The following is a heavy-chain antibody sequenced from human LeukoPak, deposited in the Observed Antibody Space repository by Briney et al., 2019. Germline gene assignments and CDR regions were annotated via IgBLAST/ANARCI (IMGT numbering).Heavy chain of an antibody. Sequence: GGSLRLSCAASGFTFSSYTMNWVRQAPGEGLEWVSTVSGSSNIHYSDSVKGRFTISRDNARNPLYLQMNSLRDEDTAVYYCARDGLHPVHFDYWGQGTLVTVSS. CDR2: VSGSSNI. CDR3: ARDGLHPVHFDY. J-gene: IGHJ4*02. D-gene: IGHD2-21*01. V-gene: IGHV3-21*01. CDR1: GFTFSSYT.